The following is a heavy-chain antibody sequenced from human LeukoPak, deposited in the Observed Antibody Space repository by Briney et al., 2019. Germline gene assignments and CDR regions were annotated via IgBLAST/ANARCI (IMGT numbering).Heavy chain of an antibody. V-gene: IGHV4-59*02. D-gene: IGHD2/OR15-2a*01. CDR1: GVSVSTSH. Sequence: PSETLSLTCNVSGVSVSTSHWNWIRQRPGKGLEWIGCLSYTGKTDYNPSLKSRVSISLGSSNNHFSLKLTSMTAADTAVYYCSEGYFEPFDHWGQGILVTVSS. J-gene: IGHJ4*02. CDR2: LSYTGKT. CDR3: SEGYFEPFDH.